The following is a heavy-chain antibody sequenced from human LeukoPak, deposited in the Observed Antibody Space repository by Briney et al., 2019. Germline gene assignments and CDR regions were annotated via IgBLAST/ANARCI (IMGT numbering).Heavy chain of an antibody. CDR3: AKGLSRYSGYDGDAFDI. D-gene: IGHD5-12*01. CDR2: ISGSGVST. Sequence: GGSRRLSCAASGFTFSSYAMSWVRQAPGKGLEWVSAISGSGVSTYYADSVKGRFTVSRDNSKNTLYLQMSSLRAEDTAVYYCAKGLSRYSGYDGDAFDIWGQGTMVTVSS. J-gene: IGHJ3*02. CDR1: GFTFSSYA. V-gene: IGHV3-23*01.